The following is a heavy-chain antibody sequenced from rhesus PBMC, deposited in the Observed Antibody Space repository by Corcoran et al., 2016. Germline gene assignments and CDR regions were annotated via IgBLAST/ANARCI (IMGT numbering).Heavy chain of an antibody. Sequence: EVQLVQSGAEVKKPGASVKISCKASGDTFTDYYLHWVRQAPGKGLEWMGRFDPEDGEAMHAQNIQDRVTITAETATDTAYMELSSLRSEDTAVYYWATGGIGIDYWGQGVLVTVSS. CDR3: ATGGIGIDY. CDR2: FDPEDGEA. D-gene: IGHD2-27*01. V-gene: IGHV1-111*02. J-gene: IGHJ4*01. CDR1: GDTFTDYY.